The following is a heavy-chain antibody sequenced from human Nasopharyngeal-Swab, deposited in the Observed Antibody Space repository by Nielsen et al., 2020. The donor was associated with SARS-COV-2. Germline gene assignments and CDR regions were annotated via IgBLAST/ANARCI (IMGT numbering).Heavy chain of an antibody. D-gene: IGHD6-19*01. J-gene: IGHJ4*02. CDR3: ARDLTLIAVAGTGY. Sequence: GESLKISCAASGFTFSSYSMNWVRQAPGKGLEWVSSISSSSSYIYYADSVKGRFTISRDNAKNSLYLQMNSLRAEDTAVYYCARDLTLIAVAGTGYWGQGTLVTVSS. V-gene: IGHV3-21*01. CDR2: ISSSSSYI. CDR1: GFTFSSYS.